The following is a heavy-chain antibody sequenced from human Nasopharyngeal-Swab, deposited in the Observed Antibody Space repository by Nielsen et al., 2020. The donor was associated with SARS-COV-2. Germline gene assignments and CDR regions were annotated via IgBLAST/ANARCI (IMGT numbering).Heavy chain of an antibody. CDR3: ARVVATSRYYYYGMDV. V-gene: IGHV1-69*10. Sequence: SVKVSCKASGGTFSSYAISWVRQAPGQGLEWMGGIIPILGIANYAQKFQGRVTITADKSTSTAYMELSSLRSEDTAVYYCARVVATSRYYYYGMDVWGQGTTVTVSS. J-gene: IGHJ6*02. CDR2: IIPILGIA. CDR1: GGTFSSYA. D-gene: IGHD5-12*01.